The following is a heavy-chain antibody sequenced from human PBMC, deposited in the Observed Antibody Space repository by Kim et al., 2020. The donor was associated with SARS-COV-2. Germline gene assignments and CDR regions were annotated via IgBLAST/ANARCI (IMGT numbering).Heavy chain of an antibody. D-gene: IGHD1-1*01. CDR1: GFTFSSYG. V-gene: IGHV3-23*01. CDR2: ISGTGGRT. J-gene: IGHJ4*02. CDR3: AKGGGRQPRYFDY. Sequence: GGSLRLSCAASGFTFSSYGMSWVRQAPGKGLEWVSIISGTGGRTFYADSVNGRFTISRDNSKNTLYLQMSSLRAEDTAVYYCAKGGGRQPRYFDYWGQGT.